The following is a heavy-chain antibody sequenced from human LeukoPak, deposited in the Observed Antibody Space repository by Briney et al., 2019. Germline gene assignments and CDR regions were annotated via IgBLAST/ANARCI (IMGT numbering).Heavy chain of an antibody. CDR3: AKERSSGWPFDY. J-gene: IGHJ4*02. Sequence: GGSLRLSCAASGFTFSSYAMSWVRQAPGKGLEWVSGISGSGGRTHDADSVKGRFTISRDNSKNTVYLQMNSLRADDTAVYYCAKERSSGWPFDYWGQGTLVTVSS. CDR2: ISGSGGRT. CDR1: GFTFSSYA. D-gene: IGHD6-19*01. V-gene: IGHV3-23*01.